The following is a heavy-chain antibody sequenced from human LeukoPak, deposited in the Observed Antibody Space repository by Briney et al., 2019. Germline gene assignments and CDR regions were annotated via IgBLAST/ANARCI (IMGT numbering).Heavy chain of an antibody. CDR2: IWPGDSDT. V-gene: IGHV5-51*01. Sequence: GESLKISCKGSGYSLTSYWIGWVRQMPGKGLEWVGMIWPGDSDTRYSPSFQGHVTISADKSISTAYLQWSSLKASDTAMYYCASHGIAAAGTIDYWGQGTLVTVSS. D-gene: IGHD6-13*01. CDR3: ASHGIAAAGTIDY. CDR1: GYSLTSYW. J-gene: IGHJ4*02.